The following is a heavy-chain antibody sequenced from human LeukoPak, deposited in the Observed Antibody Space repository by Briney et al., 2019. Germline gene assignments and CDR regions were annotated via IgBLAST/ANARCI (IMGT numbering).Heavy chain of an antibody. CDR2: INHSGST. V-gene: IGHV4-34*01. CDR1: GGSFSGYY. J-gene: IGHJ4*02. Sequence: PSETLSLTCAVYGGSFSGYYWSWIRQPPGKGPEWIGEINHSGSTNYNPSLKSRVTISVDTSKNQFSLKLSSVTAADTAVYYCARGDSGYCSGGSCLFDWGQGTLVTVSS. CDR3: ARGDSGYCSGGSCLFD. D-gene: IGHD2-15*01.